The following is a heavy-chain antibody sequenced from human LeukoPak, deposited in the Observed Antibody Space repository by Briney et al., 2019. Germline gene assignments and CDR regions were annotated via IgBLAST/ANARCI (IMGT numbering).Heavy chain of an antibody. Sequence: GGSLRLSCAASGFTFSSYDMHWVRQATGKGLEWVSAIGTAGDPYYPGSVKGRFTISRENAKNSLYLQMNSPRAGDTAVYYCARGRVWGSYKYFDYWGQGTLVTVSS. CDR3: ARGRVWGSYKYFDY. V-gene: IGHV3-13*05. CDR2: IGTAGDP. J-gene: IGHJ4*02. D-gene: IGHD3-16*01. CDR1: GFTFSSYD.